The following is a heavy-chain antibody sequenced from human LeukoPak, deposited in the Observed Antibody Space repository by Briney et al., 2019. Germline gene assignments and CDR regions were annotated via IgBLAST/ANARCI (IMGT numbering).Heavy chain of an antibody. Sequence: PSETLSLTCAVYGGSFRGYYWSWIRQPPGKGLEWIGEINHSGSTNYNPSLKSRVTISVDTSKNHFSLKLSSVTAADTAVYYCARESVYSGWFDQWGQGTLVTVSS. D-gene: IGHD1-26*01. CDR3: ARESVYSGWFDQ. CDR1: GGSFRGYY. CDR2: INHSGST. V-gene: IGHV4-34*01. J-gene: IGHJ5*02.